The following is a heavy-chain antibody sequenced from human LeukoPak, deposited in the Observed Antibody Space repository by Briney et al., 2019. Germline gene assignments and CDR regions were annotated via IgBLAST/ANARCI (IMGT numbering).Heavy chain of an antibody. CDR2: INTNTGNT. J-gene: IGHJ6*03. V-gene: IGHV7-4-1*02. Sequence: GASVKVSCKASGYTSTSYGMNWVRQAPGQGLEWMGWINTNTGNTTYAQGFTGRFVFSLDTSVSTAYLQIRSLKAEDSAVYYCARESWDCSGGSCSYYMDVWGKGTTVTVSS. D-gene: IGHD2-15*01. CDR1: GYTSTSYG. CDR3: ARESWDCSGGSCSYYMDV.